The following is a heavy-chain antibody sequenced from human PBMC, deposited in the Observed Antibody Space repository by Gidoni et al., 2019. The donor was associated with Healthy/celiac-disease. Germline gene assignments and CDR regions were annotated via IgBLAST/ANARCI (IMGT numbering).Heavy chain of an antibody. Sequence: EVQLVESGGGLVQPGGSLRLSCAASGFTFSSYWRSWVRQAPGKGLEWVANIKQDGSEKYYVDSVKGRFTISRDNAKNSLYLQMNSLSAEDTAVYYCARGLTHLGYYYYGMDVWGQGTTVTVSS. D-gene: IGHD3-9*01. V-gene: IGHV3-7*01. J-gene: IGHJ6*02. CDR2: IKQDGSEK. CDR1: GFTFSSYW. CDR3: ARGLTHLGYYYYGMDV.